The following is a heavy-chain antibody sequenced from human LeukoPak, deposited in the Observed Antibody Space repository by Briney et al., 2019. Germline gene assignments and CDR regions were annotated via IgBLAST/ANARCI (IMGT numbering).Heavy chain of an antibody. J-gene: IGHJ6*02. Sequence: SETLSLTCTGSGGSIGSYYWSWIRQPAGKGLEWIGRIYTSGSTNYNPSLKSRVTMSVDTSKNQFYLKLSSVTAADTAVYYCARGTVYSGYDGYYYYGMDVWGQGTTVTVSS. V-gene: IGHV4-4*07. CDR2: IYTSGST. CDR1: GGSIGSYY. CDR3: ARGTVYSGYDGYYYYGMDV. D-gene: IGHD5-12*01.